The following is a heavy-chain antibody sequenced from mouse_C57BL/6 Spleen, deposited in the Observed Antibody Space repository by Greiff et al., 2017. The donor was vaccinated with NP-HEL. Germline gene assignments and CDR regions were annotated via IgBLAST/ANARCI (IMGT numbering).Heavy chain of an antibody. D-gene: IGHD4-1*01. CDR2: IYPGSGNT. CDR1: GYSFTSYY. CDR3: ARGTGTVYYFDY. V-gene: IGHV1-66*01. J-gene: IGHJ2*01. Sequence: QVQLQQSGPELVKPGASVKISCKASGYSFTSYYIHWVKQRPGQGLEWIGWIYPGSGNTKYNEKFKGKATLTADTSSSTAYMQLSSLTSEDSAVYYCARGTGTVYYFDYWGQGTTLTVSS.